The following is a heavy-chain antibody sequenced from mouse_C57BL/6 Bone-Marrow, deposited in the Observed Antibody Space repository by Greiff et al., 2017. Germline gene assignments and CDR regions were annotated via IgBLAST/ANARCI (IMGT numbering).Heavy chain of an antibody. CDR3: ARRSLARVADY. J-gene: IGHJ2*01. CDR2: IYPGSGNT. Sequence: QVQLQQSGAELARPGASVKLSCKASGYTFTSYGISWVKQRTGQGLEWIGEIYPGSGNTYYNEKFKGKATLPADKSSSTAYMELRSLTSEDSAVYFCARRSLARVADYWGQGTTLTVSS. CDR1: GYTFTSYG. V-gene: IGHV1-81*01. D-gene: IGHD1-1*02.